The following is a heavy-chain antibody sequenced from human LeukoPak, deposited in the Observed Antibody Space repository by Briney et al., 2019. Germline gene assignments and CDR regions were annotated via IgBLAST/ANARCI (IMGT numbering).Heavy chain of an antibody. CDR3: ARGDTSGYGLYDY. CDR2: ISDAGGGT. J-gene: IGHJ4*02. CDR1: GFTLSRYA. D-gene: IGHD3-3*01. Sequence: GGSLTLSCAASGFTLSRYAMNWVRQSPGKGLEWVSAISDAGGGTYYADSVKDRFTVSRDSSKNTLYLQLTSLRPDDTAVYYCARGDTSGYGLYDYWGQRTLVTVSS. V-gene: IGHV3-23*01.